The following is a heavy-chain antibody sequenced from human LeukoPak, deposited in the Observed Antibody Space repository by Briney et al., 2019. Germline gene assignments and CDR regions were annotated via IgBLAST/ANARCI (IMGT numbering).Heavy chain of an antibody. V-gene: IGHV3-30*18. Sequence: GGSLRLSCAASGFTFSSYGMHWVRQAPGKGLEWVAVISYDGSNKYYADSVKGRFTISRDNSKNTLYLQMNSLRAEDTAVYYCAKDLVRDYTGGVDYWGQGTLVTVSS. D-gene: IGHD4-11*01. J-gene: IGHJ4*02. CDR3: AKDLVRDYTGGVDY. CDR1: GFTFSSYG. CDR2: ISYDGSNK.